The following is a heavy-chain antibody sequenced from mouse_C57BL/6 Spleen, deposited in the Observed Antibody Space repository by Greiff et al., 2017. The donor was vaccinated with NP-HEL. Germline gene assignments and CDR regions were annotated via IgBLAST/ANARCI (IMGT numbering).Heavy chain of an antibody. V-gene: IGHV1-82*01. CDR1: GYAFSSSW. CDR2: IYPGDGDT. D-gene: IGHD3-2*02. J-gene: IGHJ4*01. CDR3: AGTAQATAYAMDY. Sequence: QVQLQQPGPELVKPGASVKISCKASGYAFSSSWMNWVKQRPGKGLEWIGRIYPGDGDTNYNGKFKGKATLTADKSSSTAYMQLSSLTSEDSAVYFCAGTAQATAYAMDYWGQGTTVTVSS.